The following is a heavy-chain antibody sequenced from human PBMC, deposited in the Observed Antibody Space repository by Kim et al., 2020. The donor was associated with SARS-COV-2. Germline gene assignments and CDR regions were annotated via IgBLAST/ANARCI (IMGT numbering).Heavy chain of an antibody. V-gene: IGHV3-66*01. CDR2: IYSDGST. CDR3: CGVQHDYGDYG. D-gene: IGHD4-17*01. Sequence: GGSLRLSCAASGFTVSSNYMSWVRQAPGKGLEWVAVIYSDGSTYYADSVVGGCSISRDNSTNNLLLQLISRRTAETAVLYCCGVQHDYGDYG. J-gene: IGHJ6*01. CDR1: GFTVSSNY.